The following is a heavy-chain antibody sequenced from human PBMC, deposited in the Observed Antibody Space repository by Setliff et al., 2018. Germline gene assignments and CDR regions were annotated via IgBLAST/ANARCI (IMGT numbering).Heavy chain of an antibody. CDR3: ARSSAPIKRDYMDV. J-gene: IGHJ6*03. V-gene: IGHV3-7*01. CDR1: GFTFSRYW. D-gene: IGHD2-2*02. CDR2: IQQDGSEK. Sequence: GESLKISCAASGFTFSRYWMSWVRQAPGKGLEWVANIQQDGSEKYHVDSVMGRFTISRDNAKNTLYLQMNSLRADDAAVYYCARSSAPIKRDYMDVWGKGTTVTVSS.